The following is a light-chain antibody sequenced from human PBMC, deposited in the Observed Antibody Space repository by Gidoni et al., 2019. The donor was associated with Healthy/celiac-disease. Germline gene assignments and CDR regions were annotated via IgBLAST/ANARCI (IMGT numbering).Light chain of an antibody. CDR1: NIGGIT. V-gene: IGLV3-21*02. Sequence: YVTTQPPAVSGAHGQTARITCGGNNIGGITVHWYHQMPGQSPVLVVYDVRDRLSGIPYLFSGSNSGNTATLTISRVEAGDEADYYFQVWDSSSDHVVFGGGTKLTVL. CDR2: DVR. J-gene: IGLJ2*01. CDR3: QVWDSSSDHVV.